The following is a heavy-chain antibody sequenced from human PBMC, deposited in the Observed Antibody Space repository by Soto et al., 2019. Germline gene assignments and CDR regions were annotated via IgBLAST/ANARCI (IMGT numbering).Heavy chain of an antibody. CDR1: GYTFTSYG. Sequence: QVQLVQSGAEVKKPGASVKVSCKASGYTFTSYGISWVRQAPGQGLEWMGWINAYNGNTKYAQKLQGRVTMTTDTSTSTAYMELRSLXSDXXXXYXXARDQAMAQFDYWGQGTLVTVSS. CDR2: INAYNGNT. J-gene: IGHJ4*02. D-gene: IGHD5-18*01. CDR3: ARDQAMAQFDY. V-gene: IGHV1-18*01.